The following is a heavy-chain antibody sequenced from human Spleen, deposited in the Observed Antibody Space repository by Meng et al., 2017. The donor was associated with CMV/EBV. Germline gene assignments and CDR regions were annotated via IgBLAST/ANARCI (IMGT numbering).Heavy chain of an antibody. CDR2: ISSSSSYI. D-gene: IGHD3-3*01. J-gene: IGHJ4*02. Sequence: GESLKISCAASGFTFSHSSMNWVRQAPGKGLEWVSYISSSSSYIYYADSVKGRFTISRDNAKNSLYLQMNSLRAEDTAVYYCARVSTYYDFWSGHEVDYWGQGTLVTVSS. CDR3: ARVSTYYDFWSGHEVDY. V-gene: IGHV3-21*05. CDR1: GFTFSHSS.